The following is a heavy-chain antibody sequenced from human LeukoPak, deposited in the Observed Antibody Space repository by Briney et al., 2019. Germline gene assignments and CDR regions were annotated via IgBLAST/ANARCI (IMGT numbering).Heavy chain of an antibody. J-gene: IGHJ6*02. V-gene: IGHV4-39*01. CDR3: AGRRDIVSSWAYYYYYYGMDV. CDR2: IYYSGST. CDR1: GGSISISSYY. D-gene: IGHD6-13*01. Sequence: SETLSLTCTVSGGSISISSYYWGWIRQPPGKGLEWIGSIYYSGSTYYNPSLKSRVTISVDTSKNQFSLKLSSVTAADTAVYYCAGRRDIVSSWAYYYYYYGMDVWGQGTTVTVSS.